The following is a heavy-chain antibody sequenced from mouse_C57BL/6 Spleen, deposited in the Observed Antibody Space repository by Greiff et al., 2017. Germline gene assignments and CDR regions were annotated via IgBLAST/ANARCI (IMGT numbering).Heavy chain of an antibody. V-gene: IGHV1-53*01. J-gene: IGHJ1*03. CDR2: INPSNGGT. Sequence: VQLQQPGTELVKPGASVKLSCKASGYTFTSYWMHWVKQRPGQGLEWIGNINPSNGGTNYNEKFKSKATLTVDKPSSTAYMQLSSLTSEDSAVYYCARRAYYYGSSDWYFDVWGTGTTVTVSS. D-gene: IGHD1-1*01. CDR1: GYTFTSYW. CDR3: ARRAYYYGSSDWYFDV.